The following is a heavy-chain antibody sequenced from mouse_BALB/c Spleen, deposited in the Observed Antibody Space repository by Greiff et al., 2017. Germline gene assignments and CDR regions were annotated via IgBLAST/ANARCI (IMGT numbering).Heavy chain of an antibody. Sequence: VQLQESGPGLVAPSQSLSITCTVSGFSLTSYGVHWVRQPPGKGLEWLGVIWAGGSTNYNSALMSRLSISKDNSKSQVFLKMNSLQTDDTAMYYCARGGGNYPYAMDYWGQGTSVTVSS. CDR3: ARGGGNYPYAMDY. CDR2: IWAGGST. D-gene: IGHD2-1*01. V-gene: IGHV2-9*02. J-gene: IGHJ4*01. CDR1: GFSLTSYG.